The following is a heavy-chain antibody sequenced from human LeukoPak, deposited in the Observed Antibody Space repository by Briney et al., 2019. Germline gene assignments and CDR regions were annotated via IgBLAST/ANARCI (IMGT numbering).Heavy chain of an antibody. Sequence: PGGSLSLSCAASGFTFSSYGMHWVRQAPGKGLEWVAVISYDGSNKYYADSVKGRFTISRDNSKNTLYLQMNSLRAEGTAVYYCARDFDSLGQGTLATVCS. CDR3: ARDFDS. J-gene: IGHJ4*02. CDR1: GFTFSSYG. V-gene: IGHV3-30*04. CDR2: ISYDGSNK.